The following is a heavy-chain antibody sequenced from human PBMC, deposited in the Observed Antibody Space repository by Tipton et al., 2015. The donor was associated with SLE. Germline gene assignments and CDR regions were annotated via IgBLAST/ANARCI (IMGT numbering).Heavy chain of an antibody. CDR3: ARAPRYYYDSSYFDY. Sequence: TLSLTCTVSGGSISSGSYYWSWIRQPAGKGLEWIGRIYTSGSTNHNPSLKSRVTISVDTSKNQFSLKLSSVTAADTAVYYCARAPRYYYDSSYFDYWCQGTLVTVSS. J-gene: IGHJ4*02. CDR2: IYTSGST. D-gene: IGHD3-22*01. CDR1: GGSISSGSYY. V-gene: IGHV4-61*02.